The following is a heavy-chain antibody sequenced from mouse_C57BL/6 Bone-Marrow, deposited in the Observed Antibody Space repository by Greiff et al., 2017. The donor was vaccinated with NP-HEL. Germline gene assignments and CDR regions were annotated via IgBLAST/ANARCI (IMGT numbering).Heavy chain of an antibody. CDR3: ARSSYYYGSSLGPWFAY. Sequence: EVHLVESGGGLVKPGGSLKLSCAASGFTFSSYAMSWVRQTPEKRLEWVATISDGGSYTYYPDNVKGRFTISRDNAKNNLYLQMSHLKSEDTAMYYCARSSYYYGSSLGPWFAYWGQGTLVTVSA. CDR2: ISDGGSYT. CDR1: GFTFSSYA. D-gene: IGHD1-1*01. J-gene: IGHJ3*01. V-gene: IGHV5-4*01.